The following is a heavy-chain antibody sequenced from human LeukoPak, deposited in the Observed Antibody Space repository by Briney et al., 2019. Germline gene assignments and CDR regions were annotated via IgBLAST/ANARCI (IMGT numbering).Heavy chain of an antibody. J-gene: IGHJ4*02. V-gene: IGHV3-7*03. CDR2: IKQDGSAK. Sequence: GGSLRLSCAASGFTFSRHWMYWVRQAPGKGLEWVANIKQDGSAKPYVDSVKGRFTISRDNAKNSLFLQMNSLRAEDTAVYYCARDNGWSADFWGQGTLVTVST. CDR1: GFTFSRHW. CDR3: ARDNGWSADF. D-gene: IGHD2-15*01.